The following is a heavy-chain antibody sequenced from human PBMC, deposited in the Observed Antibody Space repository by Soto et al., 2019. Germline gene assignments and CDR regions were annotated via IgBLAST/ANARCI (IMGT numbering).Heavy chain of an antibody. D-gene: IGHD1-26*01. V-gene: IGHV1-8*01. CDR1: GYTFTSYD. J-gene: IGHJ4*02. Sequence: QVQLVQSGAEVKKPGASVKVSCKPSGYTFTSYDIHWVRQATGQGLEWMGWMNPDNGNTGSAQKFRGMVTMPRDTYTRTAYMERTSLRPEDRPVYCWAGGPAEGEGATYSWGPGTLFTVSS. CDR3: AGGPAEGEGATYS. CDR2: MNPDNGNT.